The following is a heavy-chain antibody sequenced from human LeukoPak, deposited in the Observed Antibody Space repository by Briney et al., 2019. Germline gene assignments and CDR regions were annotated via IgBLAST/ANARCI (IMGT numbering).Heavy chain of an antibody. J-gene: IGHJ4*02. CDR2: INRSGST. CDR1: GGSFSGYY. V-gene: IGHV4-34*01. CDR3: ARIQDGELLSAYFDY. Sequence: SSETLSLTCAVYGGSFSGYYWSWIRQPPGKGLEWIGEINRSGSTNYNPSLKNRVTISVDTSKNQFSLKLSSVTAADTAVYYCARIQDGELLSAYFDYWGQGTLVTVSS. D-gene: IGHD1-26*01.